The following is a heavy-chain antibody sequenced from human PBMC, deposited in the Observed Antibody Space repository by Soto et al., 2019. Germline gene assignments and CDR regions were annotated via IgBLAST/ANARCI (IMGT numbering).Heavy chain of an antibody. CDR3: PSLLWFCDQTTDY. J-gene: IGHJ4*02. CDR2: IYYSGTT. D-gene: IGHD3-10*01. Sequence: PSETLSLTCTVSGGSISTNSYYWGWVRQPPGKGLEWIGSIYYSGTTYYNLSLKSRVTISVDTSQNQFSLKLSSVTAADTAVYYCPSLLWFCDQTTDYWGQGXLVTVSS. V-gene: IGHV4-39*01. CDR1: GGSISTNSYY.